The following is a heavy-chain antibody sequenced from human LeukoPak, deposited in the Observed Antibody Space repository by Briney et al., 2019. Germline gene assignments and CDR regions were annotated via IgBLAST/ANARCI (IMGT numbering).Heavy chain of an antibody. D-gene: IGHD3-3*02. CDR2: ISSTSSTT. CDR3: ASLIISSHSVTDY. Sequence: GGSLRLSCVASGFSFSTYSMNWVRQAPGKGLEWISYISSTSSTTHYADSVKGRFTVSRDNAKNSLFLQMNSLRADDTAVYYCASLIISSHSVTDYWGQGNLVTVSA. J-gene: IGHJ4*02. V-gene: IGHV3-48*01. CDR1: GFSFSTYS.